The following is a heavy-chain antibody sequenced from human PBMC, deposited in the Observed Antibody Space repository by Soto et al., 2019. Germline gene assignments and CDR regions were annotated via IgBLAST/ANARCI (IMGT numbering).Heavy chain of an antibody. CDR1: GGSFSGYF. J-gene: IGHJ6*02. Sequence: QVHLQQWGAGLLKPSETLSLTCAVYGGSFSGYFWNWVRQPPGKGLEWIGEINHSGSTKYNPSLKWRVTLSVDTSKNQFSLRVFSVTAADTAVYYCARDLSGYYYGMDVWGQGTTVNVS. CDR2: INHSGST. V-gene: IGHV4-34*01. CDR3: ARDLSGYYYGMDV.